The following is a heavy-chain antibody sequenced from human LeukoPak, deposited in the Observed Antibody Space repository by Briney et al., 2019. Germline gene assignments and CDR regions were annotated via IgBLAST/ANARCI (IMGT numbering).Heavy chain of an antibody. V-gene: IGHV5-51*01. CDR2: IYPGDSDT. D-gene: IGHD3-10*01. CDR3: ARSLSPDYYGSGDDAFDI. Sequence: GESLKISCKGSGYSFTSYWIGWVRQMPGKGLEWMGIIYPGDSDTRYSPSFQGQVTISADKSISTAYLQWSSLKASDTAMYYCARSLSPDYYGSGDDAFDIWGQGTMVTVSS. CDR1: GYSFTSYW. J-gene: IGHJ3*02.